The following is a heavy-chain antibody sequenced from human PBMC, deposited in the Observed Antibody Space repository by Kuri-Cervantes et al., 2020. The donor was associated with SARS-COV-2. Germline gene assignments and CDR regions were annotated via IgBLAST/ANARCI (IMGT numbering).Heavy chain of an antibody. CDR1: GFTFSSYA. CDR3: ARDYCSSTSCDNDAFDI. Sequence: GGSLRLSCAASGFTFSSYAMSWVRQAPGKGLEWVSSISSSSYIYYADSVKGRFTISRDNAKNSLYLQMNSLRAEDAAVYYCARDYCSSTSCDNDAFDIWGQGTMVTVSS. D-gene: IGHD2-2*02. CDR2: ISSSSYI. J-gene: IGHJ3*02. V-gene: IGHV3-21*01.